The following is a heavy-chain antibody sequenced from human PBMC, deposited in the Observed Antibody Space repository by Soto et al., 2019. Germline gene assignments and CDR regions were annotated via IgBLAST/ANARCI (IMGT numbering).Heavy chain of an antibody. Sequence: GGSLRLSCAASGFTFSSYSMNWVRQAPGKGLEWVSSISSSSSYIYYADSVKGRFTISRDNAKNSLYLQMNSLRAEDTAVYYCARTPAPDWNYDLFLDYWGQGTLVTVSS. J-gene: IGHJ4*02. CDR1: GFTFSSYS. V-gene: IGHV3-21*01. D-gene: IGHD1-7*01. CDR3: ARTPAPDWNYDLFLDY. CDR2: ISSSSSYI.